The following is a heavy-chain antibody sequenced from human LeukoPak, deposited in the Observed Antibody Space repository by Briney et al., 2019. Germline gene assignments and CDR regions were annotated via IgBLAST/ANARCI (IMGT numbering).Heavy chain of an antibody. CDR1: GYTFTSYA. D-gene: IGHD3-3*01. Sequence: ASVEVSCKASGYTFTSYAMHWVRQAPGQRLEWMGWINAGNGNTKYSQKFQGRVTITRDTSASTAYMELSSLRSEDTAVYYCARTYDFWSGRENNWFDPWGQGTLVTVSS. V-gene: IGHV1-3*01. J-gene: IGHJ5*02. CDR2: INAGNGNT. CDR3: ARTYDFWSGRENNWFDP.